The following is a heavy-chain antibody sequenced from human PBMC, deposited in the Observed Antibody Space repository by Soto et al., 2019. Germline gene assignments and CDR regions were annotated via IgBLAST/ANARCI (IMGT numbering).Heavy chain of an antibody. CDR2: IYYSGST. CDR3: ARGRRWFGELSLPYHYGMDV. CDR1: GGSISSGGYY. V-gene: IGHV4-31*03. D-gene: IGHD3-10*01. J-gene: IGHJ6*02. Sequence: SETLSLTCTVSGGSISSGGYYWSWIRQHPGKGLEWIGYIYYSGSTYYNPSLKSRVTISVDTSKSQFSLKLSSVTAADTAVYYCARGRRWFGELSLPYHYGMDVWGQGNTVTVSS.